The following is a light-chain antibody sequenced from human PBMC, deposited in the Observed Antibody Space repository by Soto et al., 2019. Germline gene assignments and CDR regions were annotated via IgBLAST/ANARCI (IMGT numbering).Light chain of an antibody. J-gene: IGLJ1*01. Sequence: QSVLTQPLSVSAAPGQKVTISCSGSSSNIGSHYVSWYQHLPGTAPKLLIYDDNKRPSGIPDRFSGSKSGTSATLDITGLQTGDEADYFCATWDSALSAGVFATGTKVTVL. CDR3: ATWDSALSAGV. CDR2: DDN. CDR1: SSNIGSHY. V-gene: IGLV1-51*01.